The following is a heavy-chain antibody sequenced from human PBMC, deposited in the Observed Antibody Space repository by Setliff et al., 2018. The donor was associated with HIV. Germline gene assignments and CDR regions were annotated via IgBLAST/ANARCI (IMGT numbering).Heavy chain of an antibody. CDR1: GGSISSYY. CDR3: ARVGVDVVRHYYYYMDV. J-gene: IGHJ6*03. D-gene: IGHD3-10*01. Sequence: PSETLSLTCTVPGGSISSYYWSWIRQPPGKGLEWIGYIYYSGSTNYNPSLKSRVTISVDTSKNQFSLKLSSVTAADTAVYYCARVGVDVVRHYYYYMDVWGKGTTVTVSS. CDR2: IYYSGST. V-gene: IGHV4-59*01.